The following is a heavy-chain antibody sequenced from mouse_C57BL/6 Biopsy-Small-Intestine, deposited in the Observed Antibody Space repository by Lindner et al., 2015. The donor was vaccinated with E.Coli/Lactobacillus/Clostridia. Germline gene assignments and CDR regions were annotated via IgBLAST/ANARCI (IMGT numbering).Heavy chain of an antibody. J-gene: IGHJ1*01. CDR3: ASWYYPGLGNGNYYYGLDV. CDR2: IMPIFGSA. V-gene: IGHV1-53*01. CDR1: GGTFSTML. D-gene: IGHD1-1*01. Sequence: SVKVSCKASGGTFSTMLSAGCDQAPGQGLEWMGGIMPIFGSANYAQKFQARVSITADESTSTAYMELSGLRSEDTAVYYCASWYYPGLGNGNYYYGLDVWGQGTTVTVSS.